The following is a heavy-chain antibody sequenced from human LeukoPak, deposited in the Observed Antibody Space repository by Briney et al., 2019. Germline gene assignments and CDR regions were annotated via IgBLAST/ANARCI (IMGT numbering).Heavy chain of an antibody. CDR3: ARDPSPSTTWFPFDS. V-gene: IGHV3-33*01. D-gene: IGHD2-2*01. Sequence: GGSLRLSCAASGFTFSNYGMHWVRQPPGKGLEWVTFIWYDGSNIYYADSEKGRFTISRDNANNTLYLHLNSPRAEDTAVYYCARDPSPSTTWFPFDSWGQGTLVTVSS. J-gene: IGHJ4*02. CDR2: IWYDGSNI. CDR1: GFTFSNYG.